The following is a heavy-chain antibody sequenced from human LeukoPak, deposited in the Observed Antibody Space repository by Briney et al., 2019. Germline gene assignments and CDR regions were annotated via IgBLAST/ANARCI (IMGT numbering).Heavy chain of an antibody. CDR2: IYYSGGT. CDR1: GDPINNYS. CDR3: ARGLSIRDWYRGVGWFDP. Sequence: SETLFLTCTVSGDPINNYSWGWFRQSPGKGLEYIGYIYYSGGTDYNPSLKSRVTMSVDTSKNQFSLKMTSVTAADTAVYYCARGLSIRDWYRGVGWFDPWGQGTLVTVSS. J-gene: IGHJ5*02. V-gene: IGHV4-59*01. D-gene: IGHD3-10*01.